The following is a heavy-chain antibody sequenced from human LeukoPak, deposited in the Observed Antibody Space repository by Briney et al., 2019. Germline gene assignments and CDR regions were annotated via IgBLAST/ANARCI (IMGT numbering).Heavy chain of an antibody. CDR2: IYSGGST. J-gene: IGHJ4*02. CDR3: ARLTETTGDDY. V-gene: IGHV3-66*04. Sequence: GGSLRLSCAASGFTVSSNYMSWVRQAPGEGLEWVSVIYSGGSTYYPDSVKGRFTISRDNSKNTLYLQMNSLRAEDTAVYYCARLTETTGDDYWGQGTLVTVSS. CDR1: GFTVSSNY. D-gene: IGHD4-17*01.